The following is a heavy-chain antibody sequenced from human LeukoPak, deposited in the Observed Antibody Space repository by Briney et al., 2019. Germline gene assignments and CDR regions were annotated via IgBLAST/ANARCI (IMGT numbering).Heavy chain of an antibody. J-gene: IGHJ4*02. Sequence: SETLSLTCAVYGGSFSDYYWSWIRQPPGKGLEWIGEIKHSGSTNYNTSLKSRVTISLDTSKNQFSLKLSSVTAADTAVYYCARKAYCGGDCYSFDYWGQGTLVTVSS. CDR3: ARKAYCGGDCYSFDY. D-gene: IGHD2-21*02. V-gene: IGHV4-34*01. CDR1: GGSFSDYY. CDR2: IKHSGST.